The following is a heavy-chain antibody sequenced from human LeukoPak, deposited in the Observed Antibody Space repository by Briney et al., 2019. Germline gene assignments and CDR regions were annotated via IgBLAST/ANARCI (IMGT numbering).Heavy chain of an antibody. V-gene: IGHV3-30-3*01. CDR1: GFTFRSYA. CDR3: ARENWNYVLDY. J-gene: IGHJ4*02. Sequence: AGGSLRLSRSASGFTFRSYAIHWVRQAPGKGLEWVAFISYDGAIKYYADSVKGRFTISRDNSKNTLYLQMNSLRAEDTAVYYCARENWNYVLDYWGQGTLVTVSS. D-gene: IGHD1-7*01. CDR2: ISYDGAIK.